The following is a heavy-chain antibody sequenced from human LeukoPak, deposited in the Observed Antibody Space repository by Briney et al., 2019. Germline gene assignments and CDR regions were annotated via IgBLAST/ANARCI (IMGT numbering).Heavy chain of an antibody. CDR1: GGSISSYY. D-gene: IGHD6-19*01. V-gene: IGHV4-59*01. Sequence: PSETLSLTCTVSGGSISSYYWSWIQQPPGKGLEWIGYIYYSGSTNYNPSLKSRVTISVDTSKNQFSLKLSSVTAADTAVYYCARVRAVAGFDYWGQGTLVTVSS. J-gene: IGHJ4*02. CDR3: ARVRAVAGFDY. CDR2: IYYSGST.